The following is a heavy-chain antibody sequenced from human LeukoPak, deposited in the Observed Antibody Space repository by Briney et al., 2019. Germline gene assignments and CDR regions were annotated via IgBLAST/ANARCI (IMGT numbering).Heavy chain of an antibody. CDR2: INHSGST. D-gene: IGHD6-13*01. Sequence: SETLSLTCTVSGGSIGSAYWSWIRQPPGKGLEWIGEINHSGSTNYNPSLKSRVTISVDTSKNQFSLKLSSATAADTAVYYCARGSYSSSWYRDYNWFDPWGQGTLVTVSS. CDR1: GGSIGSAY. V-gene: IGHV4-34*01. J-gene: IGHJ5*02. CDR3: ARGSYSSSWYRDYNWFDP.